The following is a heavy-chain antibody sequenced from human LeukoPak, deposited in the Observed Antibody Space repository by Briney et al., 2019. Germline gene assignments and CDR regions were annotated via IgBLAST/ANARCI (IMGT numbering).Heavy chain of an antibody. V-gene: IGHV4-4*07. CDR2: IYSSGTT. Sequence: SETLSLTCTVSGGSISSYTWNWTRQPAGMRLEWIGRIYSSGTTNYNPSFESRVTMSVDTSKNQFYLKLTSVTAADTAVYYCARETYNDAWYGDLWGQGSLVTVSS. J-gene: IGHJ5*02. CDR1: GGSISSYT. D-gene: IGHD3-16*01. CDR3: ARETYNDAWYGDL.